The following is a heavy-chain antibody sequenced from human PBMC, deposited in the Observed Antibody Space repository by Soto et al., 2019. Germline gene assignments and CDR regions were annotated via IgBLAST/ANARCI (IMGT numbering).Heavy chain of an antibody. CDR2: ISSSSSTI. CDR1: GFTFSSYS. D-gene: IGHD3-3*01. Sequence: GWSLRLSCAASGFTFSSYSMNWVRQAPGKGLEWVSYISSSSSTIYYADSVKGRFTISRDNAKNSLYLQMNSLRAEDTAVYYCARGYYDFWSAAGPYYFDYWGQGTLVTVSS. J-gene: IGHJ4*02. V-gene: IGHV3-48*01. CDR3: ARGYYDFWSAAGPYYFDY.